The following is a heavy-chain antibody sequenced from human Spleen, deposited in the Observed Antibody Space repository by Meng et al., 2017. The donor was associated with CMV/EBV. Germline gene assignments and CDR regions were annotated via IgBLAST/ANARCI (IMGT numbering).Heavy chain of an antibody. D-gene: IGHD3-10*01. V-gene: IGHV4-30-4*01. J-gene: IGHJ5*02. CDR1: GGSINVGDYY. CDR2: IYFSGTT. Sequence: GGSINVGDYYDNWIRQPPGKGLEWIGHIYFSGTTYYSPSLKSRLSISVDTSKNQLSLNLASVSVADTAVYYCARIRANYYGSGDQESWGQGTLVTVSS. CDR3: ARIRANYYGSGDQES.